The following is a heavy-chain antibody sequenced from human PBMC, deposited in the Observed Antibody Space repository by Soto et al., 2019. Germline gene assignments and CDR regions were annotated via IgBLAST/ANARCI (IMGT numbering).Heavy chain of an antibody. D-gene: IGHD1-26*01. CDR1: VGSISSYY. CDR2: IYYSGST. J-gene: IGHJ4*02. CDR3: ARDTRDGYYFEY. Sequence: PSETLSLTCNVSVGSISSYYWSWIRQPPGKGLEWIGYIYYSGSTNYNPSLKSRVTISVDKSKNQFSLELNSVTAADTAVYYCARDTRDGYYFEYWGQGILVTVSS. V-gene: IGHV4-59*12.